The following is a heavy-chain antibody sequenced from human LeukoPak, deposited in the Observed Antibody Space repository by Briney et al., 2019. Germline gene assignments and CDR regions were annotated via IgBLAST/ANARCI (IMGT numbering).Heavy chain of an antibody. Sequence: SETLSLTCTVPGGSISSYYWSWIRQPPGTGLEWIGYIHYSGSTNYNPPLKSRVTIPVDTSKNQFSLKLSSVTAADTAVYYCARVGTYYDFWGGYDTPYYFDCWGQGTLVTGSS. CDR1: GGSISSYY. V-gene: IGHV4-59*01. CDR2: IHYSGST. D-gene: IGHD3-3*01. J-gene: IGHJ4*02. CDR3: ARVGTYYDFWGGYDTPYYFDC.